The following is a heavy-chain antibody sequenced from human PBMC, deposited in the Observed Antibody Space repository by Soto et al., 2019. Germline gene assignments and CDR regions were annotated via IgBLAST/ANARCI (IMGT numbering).Heavy chain of an antibody. CDR2: FDPEDGET. CDR1: GYTLTELS. Sequence: ASVKVSCKVSGYTLTELSIHWVRQAPGKGLEWMGGFDPEDGETIYAQKFQGRVTMTEDTSTDTAYMELSSLRSEDTAVYYCATDLPIRGSYSAGMGYWGQGTLVTVSS. J-gene: IGHJ4*02. CDR3: ATDLPIRGSYSAGMGY. D-gene: IGHD1-26*01. V-gene: IGHV1-24*01.